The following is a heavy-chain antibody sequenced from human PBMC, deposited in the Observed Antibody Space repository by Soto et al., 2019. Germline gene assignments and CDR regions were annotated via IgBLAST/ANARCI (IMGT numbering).Heavy chain of an antibody. Sequence: PGGSLRLSCAASGFTFSSYAMSWVRQAPGKGLEWVSAISGSGGSTYYAESVKGRFTISRDNSKNTLYLQMNSLRAEDTAVYYCAKDSSGWYDAFDIWGQGTMVTVSS. CDR3: AKDSSGWYDAFDI. V-gene: IGHV3-23*01. CDR2: ISGSGGST. D-gene: IGHD6-19*01. CDR1: GFTFSSYA. J-gene: IGHJ3*02.